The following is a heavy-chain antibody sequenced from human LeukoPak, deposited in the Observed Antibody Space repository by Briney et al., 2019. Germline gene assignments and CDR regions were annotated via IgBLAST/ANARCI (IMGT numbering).Heavy chain of an antibody. Sequence: ASVKVSCKASGYTFTSNYIHWVRQAPGQGPEWMGIINSSGGTTSYAQKFQGRVTMTRDTATSTVYMELSSLRSEDTAVYYCARGLTTDIDYWGQGTLVTVSS. V-gene: IGHV1-46*01. J-gene: IGHJ4*02. CDR3: ARGLTTDIDY. CDR1: GYTFTSNY. CDR2: INSSGGTT. D-gene: IGHD1-1*01.